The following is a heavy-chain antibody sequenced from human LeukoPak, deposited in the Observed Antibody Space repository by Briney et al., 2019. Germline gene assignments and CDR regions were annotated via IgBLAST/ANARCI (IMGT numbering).Heavy chain of an antibody. CDR3: ARSNSGSSDY. CDR2: INPSGGST. Sequence: ASVKVPCKASGYTFTSYYMHWVRQAPGQGLEWMGIINPSGGSTSYAQKFQGRVTMTRDTSTSTAYMELRSLRSDDTAVYYCARSNSGSSDYWGQGTLVTVSS. CDR1: GYTFTSYY. V-gene: IGHV1-46*01. J-gene: IGHJ4*02. D-gene: IGHD1-26*01.